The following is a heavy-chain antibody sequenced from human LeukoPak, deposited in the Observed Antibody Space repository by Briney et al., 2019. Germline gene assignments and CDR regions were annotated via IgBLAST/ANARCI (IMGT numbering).Heavy chain of an antibody. CDR2: IYHSGNT. CDR1: GGSISNYY. D-gene: IGHD6-13*01. V-gene: IGHV4-59*01. CDR3: ARGTGYSSMTF. J-gene: IGHJ4*02. Sequence: SETLSLTCTVSGGSISNYYWSWIRQPPGKGLEWIGYIYHSGNTKYNPSLKSRVTISVDTSKNQFSLNLNSVTAADTAVYYCARGTGYSSMTFWGQGTLVTVSS.